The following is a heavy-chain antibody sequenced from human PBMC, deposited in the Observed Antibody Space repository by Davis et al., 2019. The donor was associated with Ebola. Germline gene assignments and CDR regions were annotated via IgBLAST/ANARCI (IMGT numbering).Heavy chain of an antibody. Sequence: PGGSLRLSCAASGFRFSGYYMTWIRQAPGKGLEWVSHISSTASDTDYGDSVRGRFTISRDDAKNSLYLQMNSLRVEDTAIYYCARVTWEHNDAFDIWGRGTMVTVSS. D-gene: IGHD1-26*01. V-gene: IGHV3-11*06. CDR2: ISSTASDT. CDR3: ARVTWEHNDAFDI. CDR1: GFRFSGYY. J-gene: IGHJ3*02.